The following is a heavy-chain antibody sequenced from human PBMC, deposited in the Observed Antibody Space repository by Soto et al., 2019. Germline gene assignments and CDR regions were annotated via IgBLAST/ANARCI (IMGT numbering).Heavy chain of an antibody. V-gene: IGHV3-73*01. CDR3: TRLTNY. CDR1: GFTFSGSA. CDR2: IRSKANSYAT. Sequence: EVQLVESGGGLVQPGGSLKLSCAASGFTFSGSAMHWVRQASGKGLEWVGRIRSKANSYATAYAASVKGRFTISRDDSKNTAYLQMNSLKTEATAVYYWTRLTNYWGQGTLVTVSS. D-gene: IGHD1-1*01. J-gene: IGHJ4*02.